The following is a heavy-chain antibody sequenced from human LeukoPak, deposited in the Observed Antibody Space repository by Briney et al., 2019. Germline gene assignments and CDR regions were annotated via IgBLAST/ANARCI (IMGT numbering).Heavy chain of an antibody. V-gene: IGHV1-69*05. CDR3: ARGGIGEDYGDYFAY. CDR2: IIPIFGTA. Sequence: SVKVSCKASGGTFSSYAISWVRQAPGQGLEWMGGIIPIFGTANYAQKFQGRVTITTDESTSKAYMELSSLRSEDTAVYYCARGGIGEDYGDYFAYWGQGTLVTVSS. D-gene: IGHD3-10*01. CDR1: GGTFSSYA. J-gene: IGHJ4*02.